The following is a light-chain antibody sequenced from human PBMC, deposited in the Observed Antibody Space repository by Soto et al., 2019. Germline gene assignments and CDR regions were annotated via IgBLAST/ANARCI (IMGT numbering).Light chain of an antibody. CDR3: MQALQAPMT. J-gene: IGKJ1*01. Sequence: DIVMTQSPLSLPVTPGEPASISCRSSQSLLNSNGYNYLDWYLQKPGQSPQLLIYLGSSRASGVPDRVSGSGSGTDFTLTISRVEAEDVGFYYCMQALQAPMTFGQGTRVEIK. CDR2: LGS. CDR1: QSLLNSNGYNY. V-gene: IGKV2-28*01.